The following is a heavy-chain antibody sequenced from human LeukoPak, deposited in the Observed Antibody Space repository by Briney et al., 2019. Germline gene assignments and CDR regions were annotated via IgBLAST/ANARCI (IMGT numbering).Heavy chain of an antibody. CDR3: ARGPGDFWSGYYYAFDI. Sequence: SETLSLTCAVYGGSFSGYYWSWIRQPPGKGLEWIGEINHSGSTNYNPSLKSRVTISVDTSKNQFSLKLSSVTAADTAVFYCARGPGDFWSGYYYAFDIWGQGTMVTVSS. J-gene: IGHJ3*02. V-gene: IGHV4-34*01. CDR1: GGSFSGYY. D-gene: IGHD3-3*01. CDR2: INHSGST.